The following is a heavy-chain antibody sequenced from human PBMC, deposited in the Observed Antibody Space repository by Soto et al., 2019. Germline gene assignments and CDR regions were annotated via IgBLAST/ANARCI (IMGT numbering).Heavy chain of an antibody. CDR3: AGLGPYASSGYPYYFDY. CDR2: ISYDGSNK. Sequence: QVQLVESGGGVVQPGRSLRLSCAASGFTFSSYGMHWVRQAPGKGLEWVAVISYDGSNKYYADSVKGRFTISRDNSKNTLYLQMNSLRAEDTAVYYCAGLGPYASSGYPYYFDYWCQGTLVTVSS. V-gene: IGHV3-30*03. J-gene: IGHJ4*02. CDR1: GFTFSSYG. D-gene: IGHD3-22*01.